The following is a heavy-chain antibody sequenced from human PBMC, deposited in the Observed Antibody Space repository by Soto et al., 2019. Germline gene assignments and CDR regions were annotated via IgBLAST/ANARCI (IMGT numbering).Heavy chain of an antibody. J-gene: IGHJ6*02. CDR3: ARLATAMGYYSDYGMDV. D-gene: IGHD5-18*01. CDR2: IYYSGST. CDR1: GGSISSSSYY. V-gene: IGHV4-39*01. Sequence: PSETLSLTCTVSGGSISSSSYYCGWIRQPPGKGLEWIGSIYYSGSTYYNPSLKSRVTISVDTSKNQFSLKLSSVTAADTAVYYCARLATAMGYYSDYGMDVWGQGTKVT.